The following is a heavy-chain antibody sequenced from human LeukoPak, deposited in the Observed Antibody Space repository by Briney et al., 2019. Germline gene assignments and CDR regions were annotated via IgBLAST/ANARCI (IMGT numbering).Heavy chain of an antibody. D-gene: IGHD2-21*01. CDR2: IYCSGNT. CDR3: ARDVSSTLILDY. Sequence: PSQTLSLTCTVSGGSLSSGDYYWSWIRQPPGKGLEWIGYIYCSGNTYYNPSLKSRVTMSVDTSKNQFSLKLNSVTAADTAVYYCARDVSSTLILDYWGQGTLVTVSS. V-gene: IGHV4-30-4*08. J-gene: IGHJ4*02. CDR1: GGSLSSGDYY.